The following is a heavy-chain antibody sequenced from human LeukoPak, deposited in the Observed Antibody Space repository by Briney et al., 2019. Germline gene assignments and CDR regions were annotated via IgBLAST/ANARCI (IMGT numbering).Heavy chain of an antibody. D-gene: IGHD1-26*01. V-gene: IGHV3-23*01. Sequence: QSGGSLRLSCAASGFTFSIYAMSWVRQAPGKGLEWVSAIGDTTYYADSVESRFTISRDNSKNTLYLQMNSLRAEDAAIYYCAKAFAFVGVNFFDYWGQGTLVTVSS. CDR2: IGDTT. CDR3: AKAFAFVGVNFFDY. CDR1: GFTFSIYA. J-gene: IGHJ4*02.